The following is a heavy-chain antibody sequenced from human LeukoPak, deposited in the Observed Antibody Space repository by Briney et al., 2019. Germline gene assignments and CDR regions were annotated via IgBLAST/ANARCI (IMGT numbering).Heavy chain of an antibody. J-gene: IGHJ4*02. CDR3: ASGGPTRGTLDY. CDR2: ISGDNPGT. D-gene: IGHD1-26*01. CDR1: GFTFSTYA. Sequence: PGGSLRLSCAASGFTFSTYAMSWVRQTPGKGLEWVAAISGDNPGTYHADSVKGRFTISRDNSKNTLHLQVNSLRAEDTAVYYCASGGPTRGTLDYWGQGTLVTVSS. V-gene: IGHV3-23*01.